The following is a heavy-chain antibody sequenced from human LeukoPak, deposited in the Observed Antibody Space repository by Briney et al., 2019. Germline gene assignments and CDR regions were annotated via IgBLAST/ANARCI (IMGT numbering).Heavy chain of an antibody. CDR3: ARGFPDPYYDSSGYGY. V-gene: IGHV4-59*12. CDR1: GGSISSYY. Sequence: SETLSLTCTVSGGSISSYYWSWIRQPPGKGLEWIGYIYYTGSTNYNPSLKSRVTISVDTSKNQFSLKLSSVTAADTAVYYCARGFPDPYYDSSGYGYWGQGTLVTVSS. J-gene: IGHJ4*02. CDR2: IYYTGST. D-gene: IGHD3-22*01.